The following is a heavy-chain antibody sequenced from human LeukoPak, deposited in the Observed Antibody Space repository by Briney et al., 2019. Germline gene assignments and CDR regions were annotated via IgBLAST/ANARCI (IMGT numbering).Heavy chain of an antibody. V-gene: IGHV1-8*01. Sequence: ASVKVSCKASGFTLTDYDVNWVRQAPGQGLEWMGWMNPINGNTGYARKFQGRVTMTRDTSISTAYMELRSLTSEDTAIYYCVRDGEGVAISVNFWFDPWGQGTLVTVSS. CDR3: VRDGEGVAISVNFWFDP. CDR1: GFTLTDYD. D-gene: IGHD3-10*01. CDR2: MNPINGNT. J-gene: IGHJ5*02.